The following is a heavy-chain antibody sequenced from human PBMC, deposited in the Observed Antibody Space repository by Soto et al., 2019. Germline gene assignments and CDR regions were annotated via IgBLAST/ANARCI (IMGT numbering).Heavy chain of an antibody. CDR3: AREGGGDCSSTSCYGEIDY. CDR2: IYYSGNT. V-gene: IGHV4-39*02. J-gene: IGHJ4*02. D-gene: IGHD2-2*01. Sequence: PSETLSLTCSVSGGSISNTNYYWGWIRQPPGKGLEWIGRIYYSGNTYYNPSLKSRVTMSVDTSKNQFSLKLSSVTAADTAVYYCAREGGGDCSSTSCYGEIDYWGQGTLVTVSS. CDR1: GGSISNTNYY.